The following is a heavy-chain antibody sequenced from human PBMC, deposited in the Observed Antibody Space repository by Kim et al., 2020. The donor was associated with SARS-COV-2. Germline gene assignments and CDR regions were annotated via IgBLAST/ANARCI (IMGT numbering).Heavy chain of an antibody. CDR3: ARDSTHGNSGYVFGY. V-gene: IGHV3-11*06. Sequence: GGSLRLSCAASGFTFSDYYMSWIRQAPGKGLEWVSYISSSSSYTNYADSVKGRFTISRDNAKNSLYLQMNSLRAEDTAVYYCARDSTHGNSGYVFGYWGQGTLVTVSS. J-gene: IGHJ4*02. D-gene: IGHD5-12*01. CDR1: GFTFSDYY. CDR2: ISSSSSYT.